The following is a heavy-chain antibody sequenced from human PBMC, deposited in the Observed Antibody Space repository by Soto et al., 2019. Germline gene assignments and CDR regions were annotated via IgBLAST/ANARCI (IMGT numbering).Heavy chain of an antibody. V-gene: IGHV3-66*01. J-gene: IGHJ6*02. CDR3: ARENYYYGMDV. CDR1: GFTVSVNL. Sequence: EVQLVESGGGLVQPGGSLRLSCAASGFTVSVNLMNWVRQAPGKGLEWVSVINSGGSTDYADSVKGRFTISRDISKNTLHLQMNSLRAEDTAVYYCARENYYYGMDVWGQGTTVTVSS. CDR2: INSGGST.